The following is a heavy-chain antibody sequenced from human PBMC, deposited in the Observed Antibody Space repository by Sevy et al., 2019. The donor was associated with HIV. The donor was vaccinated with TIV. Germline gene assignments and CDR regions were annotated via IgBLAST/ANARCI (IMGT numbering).Heavy chain of an antibody. Sequence: SQTLSLTCAISGDSVSSNSAAWNWIRQSPSRGLEWLGRTYYRSKWYNDYAVSVKSRITINPDTSKNQFSLQLNSVTTEDTAVYYCARDRAGLIAVAGTGNYYYYGMDVWGQGTTVTVSS. CDR2: TYYRSKWYN. D-gene: IGHD6-19*01. J-gene: IGHJ6*02. CDR1: GDSVSSNSAA. CDR3: ARDRAGLIAVAGTGNYYYYGMDV. V-gene: IGHV6-1*01.